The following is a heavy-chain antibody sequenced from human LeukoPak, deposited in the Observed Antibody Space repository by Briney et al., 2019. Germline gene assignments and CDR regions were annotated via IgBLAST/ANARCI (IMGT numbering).Heavy chain of an antibody. CDR2: IRFDGTDE. CDR3: AKAVGRIYDSTDY. V-gene: IGHV3-30*02. D-gene: IGHD3-22*01. J-gene: IGHJ4*02. Sequence: PGGSLRLSCAASGFSFSNYGMHWVRQAPGKGLEWVAFIRFDGTDEFYADSVKGRFTISRDNSKNTLYLQMNSLRAEDTAVYYCAKAVGRIYDSTDYWGQGTLVTVSS. CDR1: GFSFSNYG.